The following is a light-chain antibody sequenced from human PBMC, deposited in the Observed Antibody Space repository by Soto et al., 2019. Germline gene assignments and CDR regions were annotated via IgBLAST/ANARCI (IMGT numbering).Light chain of an antibody. V-gene: IGKV1-27*01. CDR3: QKYNSAPLT. J-gene: IGKJ4*01. Sequence: DIKMTQSPSSLSASVGDRVTITCRTSQGISNYLAWYQQKPGKVPKLLIYGASTLQSGVPAQFSGSGSGTDFTLTISSLQPEDVATYYCQKYNSAPLTFGGWTKVEIK. CDR1: QGISNY. CDR2: GAS.